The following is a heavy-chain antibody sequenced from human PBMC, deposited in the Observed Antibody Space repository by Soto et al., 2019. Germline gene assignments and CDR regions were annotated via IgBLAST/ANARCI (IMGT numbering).Heavy chain of an antibody. CDR1: GFTLSGSA. CDR3: TRSGGSYSFGY. V-gene: IGHV3-73*02. D-gene: IGHD1-26*01. J-gene: IGHJ4*02. Sequence: EVQLVESGGGLVQPGECLKLCCAASGFTLSGSAVPWVRQASGKGLEWVGRIRSKTHSYATEYIASVKGRFTMSRDDSNNTAYLQMNGLKTDDTAVYYCTRSGGSYSFGYWGQGTLVTVSS. CDR2: IRSKTHSYAT.